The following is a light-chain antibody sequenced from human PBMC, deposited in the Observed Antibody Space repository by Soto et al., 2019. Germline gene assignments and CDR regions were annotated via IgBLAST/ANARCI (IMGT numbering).Light chain of an antibody. Sequence: EIVMTQSPATLSVSPGERATLSCRASQSVSSNLAWYQQKPGQAPSLLIYDASASATGISVRFSGSRSGTAFTLTISSLQYEDFAFYYCQHNNNSPFTFGQGTKLEIK. V-gene: IGKV3-15*01. CDR3: QHNNNSPFT. J-gene: IGKJ2*01. CDR2: DAS. CDR1: QSVSSN.